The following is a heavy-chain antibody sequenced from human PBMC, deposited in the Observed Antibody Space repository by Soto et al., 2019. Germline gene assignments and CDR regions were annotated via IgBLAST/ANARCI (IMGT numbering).Heavy chain of an antibody. CDR2: INPSGGST. Sequence: ASVKVSCKASGYTFTSYYMHWVRQAPGQGLEWMGIINPSGGSTSYAQKFQGRVTMTRDTSTSTVYMELSSLRSEDTAVYYCARGAPSPYGSGSYYIFSEYYFDYWGQGTLVTVS. J-gene: IGHJ4*02. V-gene: IGHV1-46*01. D-gene: IGHD3-10*01. CDR3: ARGAPSPYGSGSYYIFSEYYFDY. CDR1: GYTFTSYY.